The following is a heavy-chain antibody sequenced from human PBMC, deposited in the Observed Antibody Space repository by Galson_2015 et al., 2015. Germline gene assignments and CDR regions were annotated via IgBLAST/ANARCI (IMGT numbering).Heavy chain of an antibody. V-gene: IGHV3-21*01. CDR2: ISSTSTYI. CDR1: GFTFSGAS. Sequence: SLRLSCAASGFTFSGASMNWVRQAPGRGPEWVSCISSTSTYIYYADSVKGRFSISRDNAKNSLYLQMNSLRAEDTAVYYCATGELRKLGGYWGQGTLVTVSS. J-gene: IGHJ4*02. D-gene: IGHD1-26*01. CDR3: ATGELRKLGGY.